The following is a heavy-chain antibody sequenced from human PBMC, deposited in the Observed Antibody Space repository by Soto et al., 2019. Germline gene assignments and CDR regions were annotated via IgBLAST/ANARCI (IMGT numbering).Heavy chain of an antibody. CDR3: ARRYGGNFDY. Sequence: PSETLSLTCAVSGGSISSGGYSWSWIRQPPGKGLEWIGYIYYSGSTYYNPSLKSRVTISVDTSKNQFSLKLSSVTAADTAVYCCARRYGGNFDYWGQGTLVTVSS. J-gene: IGHJ4*02. V-gene: IGHV4-30-2*02. D-gene: IGHD3-16*01. CDR1: GGSISSGGYS. CDR2: IYYSGST.